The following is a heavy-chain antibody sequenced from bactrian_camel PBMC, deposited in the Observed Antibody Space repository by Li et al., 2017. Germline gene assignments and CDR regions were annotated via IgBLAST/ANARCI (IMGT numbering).Heavy chain of an antibody. V-gene: IGHV3S25*01. J-gene: IGHJ4*01. CDR3: AAVRLGRLCDFRDGDWAY. CDR1: GSTRSSNC. CDR2: TYGSGGRT. Sequence: LVESGGGSVQAGGSLTLSCAASGSTRSSNCMGWFRQAPGKEREGVGATYGSGGRTVYADSVKGRFTISQDNAKNMMYLQMNSLKPEDTATYSCAAVRLGRLCDFRDGDWAYWGQGTQVTVS. D-gene: IGHD4*01.